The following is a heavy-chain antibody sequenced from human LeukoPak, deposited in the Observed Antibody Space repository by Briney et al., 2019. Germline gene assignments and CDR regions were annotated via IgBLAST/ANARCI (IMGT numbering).Heavy chain of an antibody. Sequence: RASVKVSCKASGGTFSSYAISWVRQAPGQGLEWMGGIIPIFGTANYAQKFQGRVTITADESTSTAYMELSSLRSEDTAVYYCARVPRYCSSTSCYDYYYYYMDVWAKGPRSPSP. D-gene: IGHD2-2*01. V-gene: IGHV1-69*13. CDR2: IIPIFGTA. CDR1: GGTFSSYA. J-gene: IGHJ6*03. CDR3: ARVPRYCSSTSCYDYYYYYMDV.